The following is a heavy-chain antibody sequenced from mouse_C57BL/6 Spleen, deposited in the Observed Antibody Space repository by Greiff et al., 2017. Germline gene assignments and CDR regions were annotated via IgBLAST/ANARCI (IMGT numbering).Heavy chain of an antibody. V-gene: IGHV1-53*01. J-gene: IGHJ3*01. D-gene: IGHD1-1*01. Sequence: VQLQQPGTELVKPGASVKLSCKASGYTFTSYWMHWVKQRPGQGLEWIGNINPSTGGTNYNEKFKSKDTLTVDKSSCTAYMQLNSLTSEDSAVYYCARAGYYGSSGFAYWGQGTLVTVSA. CDR2: INPSTGGT. CDR1: GYTFTSYW. CDR3: ARAGYYGSSGFAY.